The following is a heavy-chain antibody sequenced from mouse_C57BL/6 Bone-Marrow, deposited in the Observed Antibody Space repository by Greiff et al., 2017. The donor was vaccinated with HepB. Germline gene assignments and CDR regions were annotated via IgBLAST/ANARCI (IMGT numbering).Heavy chain of an antibody. CDR2: ISNGGGST. Sequence: EVKLVESGGGLVQPGGSLKLSCAASGFTFSDYYMYWVRQTPEKRLEWVAYISNGGGSTYYPDTVKGRFTISSDNAKNTLYLQMSRLKSEDTAMYYCARHSLYYYGSSYPFDYWGQGTTLTVSS. CDR1: GFTFSDYY. D-gene: IGHD1-1*01. V-gene: IGHV5-12*01. CDR3: ARHSLYYYGSSYPFDY. J-gene: IGHJ2*01.